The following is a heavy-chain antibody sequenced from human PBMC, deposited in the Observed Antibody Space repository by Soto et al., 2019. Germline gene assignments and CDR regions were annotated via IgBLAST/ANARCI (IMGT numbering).Heavy chain of an antibody. CDR1: GYTFTNYD. CDR3: ARALVDSSSADYDY. Sequence: ASVKVSCKASGYTFTNYDINWVRQAPGQGPEWMGWMNPYSGNTGCAQRFQGRVTLTRDTSISTAYMELSSLKFDDTAVYYCARALVDSSSADYDYWGQGSLVTVSS. V-gene: IGHV1-8*01. CDR2: MNPYSGNT. D-gene: IGHD6-6*01. J-gene: IGHJ4*02.